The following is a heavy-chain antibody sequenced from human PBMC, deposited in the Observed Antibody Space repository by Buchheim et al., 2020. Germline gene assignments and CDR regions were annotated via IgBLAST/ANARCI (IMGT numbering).Heavy chain of an antibody. CDR2: IYSGGSA. Sequence: EVQLVESGGGLVQPGESLRLSCAASGFAVSSSYMTWVRQAPGKGLEWVSAIYSGGSAYYADSVKGRFTISRDNSKNTLYLQMISLRPEDTAVYYCAKDLYCSSWGQVTL. CDR1: GFAVSSSY. J-gene: IGHJ4*02. D-gene: IGHD2-2*01. CDR3: AKDLYCSS. V-gene: IGHV3-66*02.